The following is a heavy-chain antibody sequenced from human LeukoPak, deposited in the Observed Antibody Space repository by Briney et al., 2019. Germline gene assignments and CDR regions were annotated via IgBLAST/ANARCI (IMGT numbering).Heavy chain of an antibody. CDR3: ATGITIFGVTNRRRHTYAAFDI. Sequence: ASVKVSCKASGYTFTSYGISWVRQAPGQGLEWMGWISAYNGNTNYAQKLQGRVTMTTDTSTSTAYMELRSLTSDDTAVYYCATGITIFGVTNRRRHTYAAFDIWGQGTMVTVSS. D-gene: IGHD3-3*01. CDR1: GYTFTSYG. V-gene: IGHV1-18*01. J-gene: IGHJ3*02. CDR2: ISAYNGNT.